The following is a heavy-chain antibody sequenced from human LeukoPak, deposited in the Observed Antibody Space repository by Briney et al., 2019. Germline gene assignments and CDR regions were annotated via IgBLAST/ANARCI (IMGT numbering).Heavy chain of an antibody. D-gene: IGHD3-10*01. Sequence: ASVKVSCKTSGGTFSTYAITWVRQTPGQGLEWMGGIIPMFGTANYAQKFQDRVTITADKSTSTAYMELSSLRSEDTAVYYCARDNSVGDIAWWFDPWGQGTLVTVSS. CDR2: IIPMFGTA. J-gene: IGHJ5*02. CDR3: ARDNSVGDIAWWFDP. CDR1: GGTFSTYA. V-gene: IGHV1-69*06.